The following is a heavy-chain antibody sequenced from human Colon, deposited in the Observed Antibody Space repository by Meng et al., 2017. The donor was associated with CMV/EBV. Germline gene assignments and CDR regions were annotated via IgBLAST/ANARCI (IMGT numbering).Heavy chain of an antibody. J-gene: IGHJ4*02. Sequence: QGQLGQSGGELKKPGASVKISCKASGYSFTSYYIHWVRQAPGQGLEWMGIMFSNRGSASYPQKFQGRVTITRDTSTSTVYMELSSLRSEDTAVYYCAREVPDTINFDYWGQGTLVTVSS. D-gene: IGHD2-2*02. CDR2: MFSNRGSA. CDR3: AREVPDTINFDY. CDR1: GYSFTSYY. V-gene: IGHV1-46*01.